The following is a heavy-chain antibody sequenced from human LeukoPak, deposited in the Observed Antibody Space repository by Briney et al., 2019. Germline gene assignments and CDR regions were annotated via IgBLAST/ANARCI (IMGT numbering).Heavy chain of an antibody. Sequence: ASVKVSCKASGGTFSNYAISWVRQAPGQGLEWMGGIIPMFDTPIYAQKFQGRVTITADESTSTVYMELSSLRSEDTAVYFCASTDYYDSRGYGGSFAIWGQGTMVTVSS. CDR3: ASTDYYDSRGYGGSFAI. CDR2: IIPMFDTP. CDR1: GGTFSNYA. D-gene: IGHD3-22*01. J-gene: IGHJ3*02. V-gene: IGHV1-69*13.